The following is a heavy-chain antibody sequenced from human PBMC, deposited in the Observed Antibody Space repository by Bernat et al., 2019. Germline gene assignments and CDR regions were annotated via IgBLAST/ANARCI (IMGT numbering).Heavy chain of an antibody. D-gene: IGHD3-16*01. CDR2: IWYDGSNK. V-gene: IGHV3-33*01. CDR1: GFTFSSYG. Sequence: QVQLVESGGGVVQPGRSLRLSCVASGFTFSSYGMHWVRQAPGKGLEWVAVIWYDGSNKYYADSVKGRFTISRDNSKNTLYLQMNSLRAEDTAVYYWGRGLGQRGPFDIWGQGKMVTVSS. CDR3: GRGLGQRGPFDI. J-gene: IGHJ3*02.